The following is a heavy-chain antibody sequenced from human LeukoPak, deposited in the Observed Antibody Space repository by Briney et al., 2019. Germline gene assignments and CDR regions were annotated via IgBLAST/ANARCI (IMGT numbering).Heavy chain of an antibody. CDR3: TRSPSLGGSYWGFDY. J-gene: IGHJ4*02. D-gene: IGHD1-26*01. V-gene: IGHV3-74*01. Sequence: GGSLRLSCAASGFTFSTYWMHWVRQAPGKGLVWVSRLSPDGSSSIYADSVKGRFTVSRDNAKNTLYLQMNSLRADDTAGYYCTRSPSLGGSYWGFDYWGQGTLLTVSS. CDR1: GFTFSTYW. CDR2: LSPDGSSS.